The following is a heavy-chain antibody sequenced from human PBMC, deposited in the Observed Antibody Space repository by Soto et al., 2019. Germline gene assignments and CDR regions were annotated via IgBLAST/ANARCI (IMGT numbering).Heavy chain of an antibody. J-gene: IGHJ5*02. D-gene: IGHD2-2*03. V-gene: IGHV1-3*01. Sequence: GDSVKVSCKASGYTFTSYAMHWVRQAPGQRLEWMGWINAGNGNTKYSQKFQGRVTITRDTSASTAYMELSSLRSEDTAVYYCAREEHGYCSSTSCYFEVEYWFDPWGQGTLVTVSS. CDR3: AREEHGYCSSTSCYFEVEYWFDP. CDR2: INAGNGNT. CDR1: GYTFTSYA.